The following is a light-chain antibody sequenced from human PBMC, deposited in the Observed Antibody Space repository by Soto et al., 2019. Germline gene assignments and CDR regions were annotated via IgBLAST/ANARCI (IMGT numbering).Light chain of an antibody. Sequence: HSALTQTPSVSGSPGQSITISCTGTSSDIGGYNFVSWYQQHPGKAPKLIIYEVSGRPSGVSNRFSGSKSGNTASLTISGLQAEDEADYYCCSYAGSTTYVFGTGTKVTVL. CDR2: EVS. V-gene: IGLV2-23*02. CDR1: SSDIGGYNF. CDR3: CSYAGSTTYV. J-gene: IGLJ1*01.